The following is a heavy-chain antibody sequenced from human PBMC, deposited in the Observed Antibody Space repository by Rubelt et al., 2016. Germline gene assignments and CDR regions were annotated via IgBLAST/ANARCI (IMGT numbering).Heavy chain of an antibody. CDR2: ISSSSSTI. J-gene: IGHJ5*02. CDR3: ARYCSGGGCYRVSGDP. V-gene: IGHV3-48*04. Sequence: VRPGGSLRLSCAASGFTFGGYSMNWVRQAPGKGMEWVSYISSSSSTIYYADSVKGRFTISRDNAKNSLYLQMNSLRAEDTAVYYCARYCSGGGCYRVSGDPWGQGTLVTVSS. CDR1: GFTFGGYS. D-gene: IGHD2-15*01.